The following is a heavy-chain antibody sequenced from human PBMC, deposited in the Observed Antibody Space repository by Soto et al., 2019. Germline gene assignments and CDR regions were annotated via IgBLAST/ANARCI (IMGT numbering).Heavy chain of an antibody. V-gene: IGHV3-30-3*01. D-gene: IGHD7-27*01. CDR1: GFTFSIYT. CDR2: ISYDGSNK. J-gene: IGHJ6*02. CDR3: ARDFTKWGAAFVYYYYGMDV. Sequence: QVQLVESGGGVVQPGRSLRLSCAASGFTFSIYTIHWVRQAPGKGLEWVAVISYDGSNKYYADCVKGRVTISRDNAKNTLYLQMTSLSPEDTAVYYCARDFTKWGAAFVYYYYGMDVWGQGTTVTVSS.